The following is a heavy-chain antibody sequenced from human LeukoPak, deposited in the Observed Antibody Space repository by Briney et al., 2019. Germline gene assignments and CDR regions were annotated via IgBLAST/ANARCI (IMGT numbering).Heavy chain of an antibody. CDR2: INPNSGGT. J-gene: IGHJ4*02. D-gene: IGHD6-13*01. V-gene: IGHV1-2*02. CDR3: ARGHSSSWYGSLVY. CDR1: GYTFTGYY. Sequence: GASVKVSCKASGYTFTGYYMHWVRQAPGQGLGWMGWINPNSGGTNYAQKFQGRVTMTRDTSISTAYMELSRLRSDDTAVYYCARGHSSSWYGSLVYWGQGTLVTVSS.